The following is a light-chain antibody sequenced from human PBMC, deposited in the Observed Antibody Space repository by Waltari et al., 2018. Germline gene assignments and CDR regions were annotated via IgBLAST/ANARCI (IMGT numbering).Light chain of an antibody. J-gene: IGLJ2*01. CDR1: SSDVGGYNS. V-gene: IGLV2-11*01. CDR2: DVS. CDR3: CSYAGSYTVV. Sequence: QSALTQPRPVSGSPGQSVTISCTGTSSDVGGYNSVSWYQPHPGKAPKLMIYDVSKWPSGVPDRFSGSKSGNTASLTISGLQAEDEADYYCCSYAGSYTVVFGGGTKLTVL.